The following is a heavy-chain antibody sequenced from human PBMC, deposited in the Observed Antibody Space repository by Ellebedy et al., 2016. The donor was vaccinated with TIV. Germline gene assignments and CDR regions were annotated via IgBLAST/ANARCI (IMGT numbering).Heavy chain of an antibody. CDR3: ARGRGDGYTLNLYY. V-gene: IGHV1-3*01. Sequence: AASVTVSCKASGYTFTSYAMHWVRQAPGQRLAWMGWINAGNGNTKYSQKFQGRVTITRDTSANTAYMELSSLGSEDTAVYYCARGRGDGYTLNLYYWGQGALVSVSS. CDR2: INAGNGNT. CDR1: GYTFTSYA. J-gene: IGHJ4*02. D-gene: IGHD5-24*01.